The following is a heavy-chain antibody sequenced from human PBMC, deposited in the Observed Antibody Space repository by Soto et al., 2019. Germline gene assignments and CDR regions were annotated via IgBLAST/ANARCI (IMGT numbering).Heavy chain of an antibody. Sequence: QITLKESGPTLVKPTQTLTLTCTFSGFSLSTSGVGVGWIRQPPGKALEWLALIYWDDDKRYSPSLKSRLTITKDTSKYQLVLTMTNMDPLDTATYYCAHCLQATYCSSTSCPSWYFDLWGRGTLVTVSS. V-gene: IGHV2-5*02. J-gene: IGHJ2*01. CDR2: IYWDDDK. CDR1: GFSLSTSGVG. CDR3: AHCLQATYCSSTSCPSWYFDL. D-gene: IGHD2-2*01.